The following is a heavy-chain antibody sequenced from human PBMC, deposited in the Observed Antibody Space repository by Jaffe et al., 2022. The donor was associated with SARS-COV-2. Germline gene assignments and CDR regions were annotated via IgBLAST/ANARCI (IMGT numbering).Heavy chain of an antibody. CDR2: TSYGGSNE. CDR1: GFSFSSYG. D-gene: IGHD2-15*01. CDR3: AKDIVGSWWYGMDV. J-gene: IGHJ6*02. Sequence: QVQLVESGGGVVQPGRSLRLSCAASGFSFSSYGMHWVRQAPGKGLEWVAITSYGGSNEYYADSVKGRFTISRDTSKNTLSLQMNSLRVEDTAVYYCAKDIVGSWWYGMDVWGQGTTVTVSS. V-gene: IGHV3-30*18.